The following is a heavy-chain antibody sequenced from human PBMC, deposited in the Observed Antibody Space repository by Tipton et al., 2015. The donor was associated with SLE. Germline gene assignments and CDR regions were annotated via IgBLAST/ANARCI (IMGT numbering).Heavy chain of an antibody. CDR2: IYYSGGT. D-gene: IGHD3-9*01. Sequence: LRLSCTVSGGSISSYHWSWIRQSPGKGLEWIGYIYYSGGTNYNPALKSRVTISIDASRKQFSLKLTSVTAADTATYYCARLLGTTLTTGDWFDPWGQGILVTVST. V-gene: IGHV4-59*08. CDR1: GGSISSYH. J-gene: IGHJ5*02. CDR3: ARLLGTTLTTGDWFDP.